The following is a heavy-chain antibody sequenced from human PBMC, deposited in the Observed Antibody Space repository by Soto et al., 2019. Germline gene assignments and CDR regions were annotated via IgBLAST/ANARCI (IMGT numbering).Heavy chain of an antibody. V-gene: IGHV1-69*01. CDR1: GGTFSSSA. Sequence: QVQLVQSGAEVKKPGSSVTVSCKASGGTFSSSAISWVRQAPGQGLEWMGGIIPISNTANYAQKFQGRVTITADESTSTAYMELRSLRSADTAVYYCARGDSSGYYEYYFDSWGQGTLVTVSA. D-gene: IGHD3-22*01. CDR2: IIPISNTA. CDR3: ARGDSSGYYEYYFDS. J-gene: IGHJ4*02.